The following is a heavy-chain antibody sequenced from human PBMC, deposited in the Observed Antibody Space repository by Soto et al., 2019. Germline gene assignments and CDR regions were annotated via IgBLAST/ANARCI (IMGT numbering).Heavy chain of an antibody. CDR2: IYYSGST. V-gene: IGHV4-59*08. Sequence: SETLSLTCTVSGGSISSYYWSWIRQPPGKGLEWIGYIYYSGSTNYNPSLKSRVTISVDTSKNQFSLKLSSVTAADTAVYYCARHYGDYVSFDYWGQGTLVTVSS. CDR3: ARHYGDYVSFDY. CDR1: GGSISSYY. J-gene: IGHJ4*02. D-gene: IGHD4-17*01.